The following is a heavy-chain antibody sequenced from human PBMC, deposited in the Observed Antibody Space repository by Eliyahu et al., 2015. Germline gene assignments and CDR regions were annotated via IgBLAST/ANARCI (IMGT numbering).Heavy chain of an antibody. CDR2: INHSGST. J-gene: IGHJ6*03. CDR3: ARAMGLRFHYYYYMDV. D-gene: IGHD3-3*01. Sequence: GKGLEWIGEINHSGSTNYNPSLKSRVTISVDTSKNQFSLKLSSVTAADTAVYYCARAMGLRFHYYYYMDVWGKGATVTVSS. V-gene: IGHV4-34*01.